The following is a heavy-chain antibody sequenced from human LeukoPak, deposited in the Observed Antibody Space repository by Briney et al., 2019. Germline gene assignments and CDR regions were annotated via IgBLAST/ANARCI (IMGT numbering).Heavy chain of an antibody. Sequence: PGGSLRLSCAASGFTFSGYSMNWVRQAPGKGLEWVSYISSSSSTTYYADSVQGRFTISRDNAKNSPYLQMDSLRDGDTAVYYCARDSTLTHAWSGYGFDVWGLGTMVTVSS. CDR2: ISSSSSTT. CDR3: ARDSTLTHAWSGYGFDV. CDR1: GFTFSGYS. D-gene: IGHD4-17*01. V-gene: IGHV3-48*02. J-gene: IGHJ3*01.